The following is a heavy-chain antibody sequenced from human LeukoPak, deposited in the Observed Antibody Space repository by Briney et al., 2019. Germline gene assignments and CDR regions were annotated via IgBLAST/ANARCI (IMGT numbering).Heavy chain of an antibody. V-gene: IGHV1-18*01. CDR2: ISAYNGNT. D-gene: IGHD2-15*01. CDR1: GGTFSSYA. Sequence: ASVKVSCKASGGTFSSYAISWVRQAPGQGLEWMGWISAYNGNTNYAQKLQGRVTMTTDTSTSTAYMELRSLRSDDTAVYYCARDYRYCSGGSCYGYFQHWGQGTLVTVSS. CDR3: ARDYRYCSGGSCYGYFQH. J-gene: IGHJ1*01.